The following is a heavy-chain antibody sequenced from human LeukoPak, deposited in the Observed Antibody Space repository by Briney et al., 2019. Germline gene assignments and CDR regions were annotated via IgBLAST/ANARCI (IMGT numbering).Heavy chain of an antibody. D-gene: IGHD3-10*01. V-gene: IGHV3-9*01. Sequence: GGSLRLSCAASGFAFDNFAMHWIRRAPGKGLEWVSGISYNSGGRGYADSVKGRFTISRDNAKNSLYLQMNSLRSEDTALYYCAKDSIGEASGGMDVWGQGTTVTVSS. CDR1: GFAFDNFA. CDR3: AKDSIGEASGGMDV. CDR2: ISYNSGGR. J-gene: IGHJ6*02.